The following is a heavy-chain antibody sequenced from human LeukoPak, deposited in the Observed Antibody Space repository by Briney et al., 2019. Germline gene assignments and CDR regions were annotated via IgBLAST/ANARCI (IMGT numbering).Heavy chain of an antibody. V-gene: IGHV3-23*01. D-gene: IGHD3-16*01. J-gene: IGHJ4*02. CDR3: AKENVWGSLVRHYYFDY. Sequence: HPGGSLRLSCAASGFTFSSYAMSWVRQAPGKGLEWVSAISGSGGSTYYADSVKGRFTISRDNSKNTLYLQMNSLRAEDTAVYYCAKENVWGSLVRHYYFDYWGQGTLVTVSS. CDR1: GFTFSSYA. CDR2: ISGSGGST.